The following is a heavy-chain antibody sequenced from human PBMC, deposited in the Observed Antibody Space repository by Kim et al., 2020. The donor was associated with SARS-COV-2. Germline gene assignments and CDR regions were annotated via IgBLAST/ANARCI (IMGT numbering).Heavy chain of an antibody. J-gene: IGHJ3*02. D-gene: IGHD6-19*01. Sequence: YYVDSMKGRFTISRDNAQSSLLLQMTSLTAEDTAIYYCAKTVAGRIDAFDIWGQGTMVTVSS. V-gene: IGHV3-7*03. CDR3: AKTVAGRIDAFDI.